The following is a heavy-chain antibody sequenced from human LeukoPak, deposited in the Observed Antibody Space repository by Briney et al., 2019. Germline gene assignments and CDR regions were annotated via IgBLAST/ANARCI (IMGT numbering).Heavy chain of an antibody. Sequence: SETLSLTCTVSGGSISSGSYYWSWIRQPAGTGLEWIGRIYTSGSTNYNPSLKSRVTISVDTSKNQFSLKLSSVTAADTAVYYCARGFWSTRLYYYYYGMDVWGQGTTVTVSS. CDR3: ARGFWSTRLYYYYYGMDV. CDR2: IYTSGST. J-gene: IGHJ6*02. D-gene: IGHD3-3*01. V-gene: IGHV4-61*02. CDR1: GGSISSGSYY.